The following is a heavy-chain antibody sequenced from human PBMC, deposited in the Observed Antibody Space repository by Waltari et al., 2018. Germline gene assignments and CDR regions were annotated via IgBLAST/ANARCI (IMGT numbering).Heavy chain of an antibody. CDR2: INARDSYT. V-gene: IGHV5-51*01. J-gene: IGHJ4*02. CDR1: GYKFSTHW. CDR3: GTWDRSHWFDY. D-gene: IGHD1-1*01. Sequence: EVQLVQSGAELTKPGESLKISCQGSGYKFSTHWFGWMRQKPGKGLEWIGNINARDSYTFYSPSFQGQVTISADKSTTTAYLQWSSLKASDSAMYYCGTWDRSHWFDYWGQGTPVTVSS.